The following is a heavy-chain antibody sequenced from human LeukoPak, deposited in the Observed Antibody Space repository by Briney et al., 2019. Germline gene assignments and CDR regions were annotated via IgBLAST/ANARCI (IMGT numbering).Heavy chain of an antibody. D-gene: IGHD2-15*01. J-gene: IGHJ5*02. CDR1: GFTFSSYA. V-gene: IGHV3-23*01. CDR2: ISGSGGST. CDR3: AKRVVAAQGDNWFAP. Sequence: PGGSLRLSCAASGFTFSSYAMSWVRQAPGKGLEWVSAISGSGGSTYYADSVKGRFTISRDNSKNTLYLQMNSLRAEDTAVYYCAKRVVAAQGDNWFAPWGKGTLVTVPS.